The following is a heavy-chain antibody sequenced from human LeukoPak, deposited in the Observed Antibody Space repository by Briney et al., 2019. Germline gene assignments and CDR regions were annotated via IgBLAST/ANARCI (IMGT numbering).Heavy chain of an antibody. D-gene: IGHD2-15*01. CDR1: GFTFSSYG. CDR3: ARSRAATRLFVDY. V-gene: IGHV3-30*02. Sequence: GGSLRLSCAASGFTFSSYGMHWVRQAPGKGLGWVAFIRYDGSNKYYADSVKGRFTISRDNSKNTLYLQMNSLRAEDTAVYYCARSRAATRLFVDYWGQGTLVTVSS. CDR2: IRYDGSNK. J-gene: IGHJ4*02.